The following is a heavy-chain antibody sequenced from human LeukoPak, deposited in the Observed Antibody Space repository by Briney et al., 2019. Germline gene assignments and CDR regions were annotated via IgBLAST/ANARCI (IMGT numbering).Heavy chain of an antibody. D-gene: IGHD6-13*01. J-gene: IGHJ4*02. CDR2: IKQDGSEK. Sequence: GGSLRLSCAASGFTFSSYSMNWVRQAPGKGLEWVANIKQDGSEKYYVDSVKGRFTISRDNAKNSLYLQMNSLRAEDTAVYYCARIAAAGIDYWGQGTLVTVSS. V-gene: IGHV3-7*01. CDR3: ARIAAAGIDY. CDR1: GFTFSSYS.